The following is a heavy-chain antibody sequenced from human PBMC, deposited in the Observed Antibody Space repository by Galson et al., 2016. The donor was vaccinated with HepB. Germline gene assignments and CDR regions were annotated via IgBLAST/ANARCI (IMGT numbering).Heavy chain of an antibody. J-gene: IGHJ4*02. D-gene: IGHD1-14*01. CDR1: GFTFSSYV. CDR3: ARAIRNRLLSEY. CDR2: ISHDATVT. Sequence: SLRLSCAAPGFTFSSYVMHRVRQAPGEGLVWVSRISHDATVTTYADPAKGRIDMTSDASINTAYLELHSLRSEDTAVYYCARAIRNRLLSEYWGQGTLITVSS. V-gene: IGHV3-74*03.